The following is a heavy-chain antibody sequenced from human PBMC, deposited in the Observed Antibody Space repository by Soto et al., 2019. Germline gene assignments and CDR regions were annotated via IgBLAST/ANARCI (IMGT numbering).Heavy chain of an antibody. V-gene: IGHV4-59*01. CDR2: IYYSGST. J-gene: IGHJ4*02. D-gene: IGHD3-10*01. Sequence: KPSETLSLTCTVSGGSISSYYWSWIRQPPGKGLEWIGYIYYSGSTNYNPSLKSRVTISVDTSKNQFSLKLSSVTAADTAVYYCARSYYGSGSYYSGWGQGTLVTVSS. CDR3: ARSYYGSGSYYSG. CDR1: GGSISSYY.